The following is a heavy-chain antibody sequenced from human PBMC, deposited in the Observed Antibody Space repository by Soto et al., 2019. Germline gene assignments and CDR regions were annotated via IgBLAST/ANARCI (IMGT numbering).Heavy chain of an antibody. CDR3: AKRLWSGSNSVGNGMDV. CDR2: ISASGGST. CDR1: GFSFSNYA. J-gene: IGHJ6*02. V-gene: IGHV3-23*01. D-gene: IGHD3-3*01. Sequence: EVQLLESGGGLVQPGGSLRLSCAASGFSFSNYAVTWVRQAPGKGLEWVSAISASGGSTYYAYSVKGRFTITRDNSKNTVQLEMNSLRAEDTAVYYCAKRLWSGSNSVGNGMDVWGQGTTVTVSS.